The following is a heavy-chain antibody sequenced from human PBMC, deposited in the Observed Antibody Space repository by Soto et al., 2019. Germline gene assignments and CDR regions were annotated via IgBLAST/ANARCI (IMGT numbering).Heavy chain of an antibody. D-gene: IGHD3-16*01. CDR3: ARAPNPTEGGWFDP. CDR1: GGSISSYY. V-gene: IGHV4-59*01. Sequence: VQLQESGPGLVKPSETLSLTCTVSGGSISSYYWSWIRQPPGKGLEWIGYIYYSGSTNYNPSLKSRVTISVDTSKNQFSLKLSSVTAADTAVYYCARAPNPTEGGWFDPWGQGTLVTVSS. CDR2: IYYSGST. J-gene: IGHJ5*02.